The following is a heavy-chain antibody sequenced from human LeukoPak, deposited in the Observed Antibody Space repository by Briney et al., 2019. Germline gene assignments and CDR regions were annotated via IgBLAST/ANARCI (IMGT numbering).Heavy chain of an antibody. J-gene: IGHJ3*02. Sequence: PGGSLRLSCAASGFTFSSYSMNWVRQAPGKGLEWVSSVSSSSSYIYYADSVKGRFTISRDNAKNSLYLQMNSLRAEDTAVYYCARDQLGAFDIWGQGTMVTVSS. V-gene: IGHV3-21*01. D-gene: IGHD1-1*01. CDR3: ARDQLGAFDI. CDR2: VSSSSSYI. CDR1: GFTFSSYS.